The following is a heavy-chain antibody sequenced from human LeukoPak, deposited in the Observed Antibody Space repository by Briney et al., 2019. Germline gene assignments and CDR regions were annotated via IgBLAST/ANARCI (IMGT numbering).Heavy chain of an antibody. CDR1: GGSFSGYY. D-gene: IGHD3-3*01. J-gene: IGHJ4*02. V-gene: IGHV4-34*01. Sequence: PSETLSLTCAVYGGSFSGYYWSWIRQPPGKGLEWIGEINHSGSTNYNPSLKSRVTISVDTSKNQFSLKLSSVTAADTAVYYCASSRYYDFWSGHPRFDYWGQGTLVTVSS. CDR2: INHSGST. CDR3: ASSRYYDFWSGHPRFDY.